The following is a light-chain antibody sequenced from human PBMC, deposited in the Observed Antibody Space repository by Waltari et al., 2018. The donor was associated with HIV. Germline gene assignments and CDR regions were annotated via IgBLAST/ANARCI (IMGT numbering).Light chain of an antibody. J-gene: IGKJ1*01. CDR2: GAS. CDR3: QQYNNWPRT. V-gene: IGKV3-15*01. CDR1: QSVRGS. Sequence: EIVMTQSPATLSVSPGERATLSCRASQSVRGSLAWFQQKPGQAPRLLIYGASTRATGIPARFSGSGSATEFTLTISSLQSEDFAVYYCQQYNNWPRTFGQGTKVEIK.